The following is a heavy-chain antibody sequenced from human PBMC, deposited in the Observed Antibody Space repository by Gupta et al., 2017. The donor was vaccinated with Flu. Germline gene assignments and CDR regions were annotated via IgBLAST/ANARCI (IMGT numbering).Heavy chain of an antibody. Sequence: APGKGLEWVSAVSGNGGSTYDADSVKGRFTSSRDKSKNILYLQMDSLRAEDTAVYYCARNSDFDFYCTGGNGYGALTVFDLWGQGTPVIVSS. V-gene: IGHV3-23*01. J-gene: IGHJ4*02. CDR3: ARNSDFDFYCTGGNGYGALTVFDL. D-gene: IGHD2-8*02. CDR2: VSGNGGST.